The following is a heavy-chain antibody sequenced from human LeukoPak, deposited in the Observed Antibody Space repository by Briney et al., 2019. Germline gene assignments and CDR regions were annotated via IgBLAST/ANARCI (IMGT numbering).Heavy chain of an antibody. CDR1: GGSFSGYY. CDR3: ASSSWYNWFDP. V-gene: IGHV4-34*01. D-gene: IGHD6-13*01. J-gene: IGHJ5*02. CDR2: INHSGSS. Sequence: SETLSLTCAVYGGSFSGYYWSWIRQPPGKGLEWIGEINHSGSSTYNPSLKSRATISVDTSKNHFSLKLGSVTAADTAVYFCASSSWYNWFDPWGQGTLVTVSS.